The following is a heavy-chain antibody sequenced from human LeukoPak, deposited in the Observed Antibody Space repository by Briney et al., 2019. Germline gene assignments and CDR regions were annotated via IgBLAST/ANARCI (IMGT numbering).Heavy chain of an antibody. CDR2: VRFDTSQI. Sequence: GGSLRLSCATSGVTFSKYSMQWVRQAPGKGLEWVAFVRFDTSQIYYADSVKGRFTISRDNSKNTLYLQMNSLRAEDTAVYYCARDTLGYFDYWGQGTLVTVSS. D-gene: IGHD1-26*01. CDR3: ARDTLGYFDY. J-gene: IGHJ4*02. V-gene: IGHV3-30*02. CDR1: GVTFSKYS.